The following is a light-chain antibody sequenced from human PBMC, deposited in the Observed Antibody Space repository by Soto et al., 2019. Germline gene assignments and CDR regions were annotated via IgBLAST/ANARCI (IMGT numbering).Light chain of an antibody. CDR1: QSVSSSY. CDR2: RTS. J-gene: IGKJ5*01. V-gene: IGKV3D-20*02. CDR3: QQRSNWPLSIT. Sequence: EIVLTQSPGTLSLSPGERATLSCRASQSVSSSYLAWYQQKPGQAPRLLIYRTSNRATGIPDRFSGSGSGTDFTLTISSLEPEDFAVYYCQQRSNWPLSITFGQGTRLEIK.